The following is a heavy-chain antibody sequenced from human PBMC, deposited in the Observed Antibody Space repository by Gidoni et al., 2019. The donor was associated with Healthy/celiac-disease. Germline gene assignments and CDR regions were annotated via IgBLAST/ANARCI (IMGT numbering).Heavy chain of an antibody. CDR1: GYTFTSYY. CDR2: INPSGGST. CDR3: AMNLAAAGTALSLDY. Sequence: QVQLVQSGAEVKKPGASVKVSCKASGYTFTSYYMHWVRQAPGQGLEWMGIINPSGGSTSYAQKFQGRVTMTRDTSTSTVYMELSSLRSEDTAVYYCAMNLAAAGTALSLDYWGQGTLVTVSS. D-gene: IGHD6-13*01. J-gene: IGHJ4*02. V-gene: IGHV1-46*01.